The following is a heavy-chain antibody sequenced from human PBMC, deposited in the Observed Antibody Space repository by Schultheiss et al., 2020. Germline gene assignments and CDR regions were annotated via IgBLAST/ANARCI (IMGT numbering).Heavy chain of an antibody. CDR1: GYTFTSYD. CDR2: MNPNSGNT. D-gene: IGHD2-2*01. Sequence: ASVKVSCKASGYTFTSYDINWVRQATGQGLEWMGWMNPNSGNTGYAQKFQGRVTMTRNTSISTAYMELSSLRSEDTAVYYCARVSPQVVPAAMPTYKYYYYYMDVWGKVTTVTVSS. V-gene: IGHV1-8*01. J-gene: IGHJ6*03. CDR3: ARVSPQVVPAAMPTYKYYYYYMDV.